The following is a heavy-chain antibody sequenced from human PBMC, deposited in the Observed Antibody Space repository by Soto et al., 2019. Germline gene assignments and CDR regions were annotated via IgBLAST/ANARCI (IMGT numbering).Heavy chain of an antibody. V-gene: IGHV4-4*02. CDR2: IYHSGST. Sequence: SETLSLTCTVSSGSISTANWCSWVRQPPGRGLEWIGEIYHSGSTNYNLSLKSRVTLSVDKSKNQFSLRLSSVTAADTAMYYCARRGGGVVLTATTPFDYWGQGTLVTVSS. CDR3: ARRGGGVVLTATTPFDY. D-gene: IGHD2-15*01. J-gene: IGHJ4*02. CDR1: SGSISTANW.